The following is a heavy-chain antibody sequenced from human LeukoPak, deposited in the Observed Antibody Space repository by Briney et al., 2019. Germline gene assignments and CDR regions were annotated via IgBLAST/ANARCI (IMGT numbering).Heavy chain of an antibody. Sequence: ASVKVSCKASGYTFTSYGISWVRQAPGQGLEWMGWISAYNGNTNYAQKLQGRVTMTTDTSTSTAYMELRSLRSDDMAVYYCARGRFPGSGSYYNSFDYYGQGTLVTVSS. CDR2: ISAYNGNT. D-gene: IGHD3-10*01. J-gene: IGHJ4*02. CDR3: ARGRFPGSGSYYNSFDY. V-gene: IGHV1-18*03. CDR1: GYTFTSYG.